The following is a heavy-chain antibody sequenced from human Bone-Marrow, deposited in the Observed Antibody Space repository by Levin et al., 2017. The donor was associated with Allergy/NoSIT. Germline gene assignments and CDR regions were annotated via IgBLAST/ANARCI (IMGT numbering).Heavy chain of an antibody. CDR2: IAYDGSSK. D-gene: IGHD2-2*01. Sequence: GESLKISCAASGFTFSSSAMHWVRQAPGKGLEWVALIAYDGSSKYSADSVKGRFTISRDNSKNTLYLQMNSLRAEDTAVYYCASGHCSTTSCSSLDYWGQGTLVTGS. V-gene: IGHV3-30-3*01. CDR3: ASGHCSTTSCSSLDY. J-gene: IGHJ4*02. CDR1: GFTFSSSA.